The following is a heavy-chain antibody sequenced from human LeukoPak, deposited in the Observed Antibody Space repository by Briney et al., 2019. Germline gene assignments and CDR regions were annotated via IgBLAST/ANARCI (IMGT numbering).Heavy chain of an antibody. Sequence: PGGSLRLPCAASGFTFSDNWMHWVRQAPGKGLVWVSRIEGDGTGTVYADSVKGRFTISRDNAKNTLYLQMNSLRAEDTAVYYCTRDYYYRMDVWGKGTTVTVSS. V-gene: IGHV3-74*01. CDR2: IEGDGTGT. J-gene: IGHJ6*04. CDR3: TRDYYYRMDV. CDR1: GFTFSDNW.